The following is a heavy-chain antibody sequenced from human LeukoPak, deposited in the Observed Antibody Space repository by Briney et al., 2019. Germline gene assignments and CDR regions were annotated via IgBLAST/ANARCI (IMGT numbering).Heavy chain of an antibody. CDR3: ARGRLLMWFDP. J-gene: IGHJ5*02. D-gene: IGHD3-16*01. CDR2: INHSGST. V-gene: IGHV4-34*01. Sequence: KPSETLSLTCAVYGGSFSGYSWGWIRQPPGKGLEWIGEINHSGSTNYNPSLKSRVTISVDTSKKQFSLKLSSVTAADTAVYYCARGRLLMWFDPWGQGTLVTVSS. CDR1: GGSFSGYS.